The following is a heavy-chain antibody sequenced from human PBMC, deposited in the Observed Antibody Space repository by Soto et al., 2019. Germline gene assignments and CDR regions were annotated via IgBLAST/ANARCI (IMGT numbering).Heavy chain of an antibody. CDR1: CGSIISSNW. Sequence: SETLSLTCAFSCGSIISSNWRSWVRQPPGKGLEWIGEIYHSGSTNYNPSLKSRVTISVDKSKNQFSLKLSSVTAADTAVYYCARGGGVAPYYYYGMDVWGQGTTVTVSS. D-gene: IGHD3-16*01. CDR3: ARGGGVAPYYYYGMDV. J-gene: IGHJ6*02. V-gene: IGHV4-4*02. CDR2: IYHSGST.